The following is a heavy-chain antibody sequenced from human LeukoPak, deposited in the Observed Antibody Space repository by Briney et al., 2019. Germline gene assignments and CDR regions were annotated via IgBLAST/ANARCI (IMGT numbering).Heavy chain of an antibody. D-gene: IGHD6-13*01. CDR2: IYYSGST. J-gene: IGHJ5*02. Sequence: SETLSLTCTVSGGSISSYYWSWIRQPPGKGLEWIGYIYYSGSTNYNPSLKSRVTISVDTSKNQFSLKLGSVTAADTAVYYCARVGSIAAAIGPFDPWGQGTLVTVSS. CDR1: GGSISSYY. V-gene: IGHV4-59*01. CDR3: ARVGSIAAAIGPFDP.